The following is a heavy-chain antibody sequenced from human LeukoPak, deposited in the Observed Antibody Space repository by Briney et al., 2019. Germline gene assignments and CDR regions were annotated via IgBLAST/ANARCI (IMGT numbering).Heavy chain of an antibody. V-gene: IGHV3-23*01. D-gene: IGHD3-10*01. J-gene: IGHJ4*02. CDR1: GFTFSSYA. CDR2: ISGSGSST. Sequence: GGSLRPSCAASGFTFSSYAMSWVRQAPGKGLEWVSAISGSGSSTYYADSVKGRFTISRDNSKNTLYLQMNSLRAEDTAVYYCAKDLQYDSGSYSDYFDYWGQGTLVTVSS. CDR3: AKDLQYDSGSYSDYFDY.